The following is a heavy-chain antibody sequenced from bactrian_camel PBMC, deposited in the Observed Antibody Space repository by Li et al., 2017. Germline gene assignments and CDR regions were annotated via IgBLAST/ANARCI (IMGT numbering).Heavy chain of an antibody. V-gene: IGHV3-1*01. CDR3: ASGGYGGSGSDY. D-gene: IGHD6*01. Sequence: QLVESGGGLVQPGGSLRLSCAASGFTFDDYAMGWIRQAPGKGLEWVSGIGTSSVTTVYADSVKGRFTISRDNAKNTLYLQLNSLKTEDTAMYFCASGGYGGSGSDYWGQGTQVTVS. CDR2: IGTSSVTT. CDR1: GFTFDDYA. J-gene: IGHJ4*01.